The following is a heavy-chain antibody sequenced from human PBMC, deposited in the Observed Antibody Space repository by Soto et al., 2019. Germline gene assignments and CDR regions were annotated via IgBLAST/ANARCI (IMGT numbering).Heavy chain of an antibody. D-gene: IGHD3-16*01. Sequence: QVQLVESGGGVVQPGTSLRLSCVGSGFTFRSYVIHWVRQAPGKGLEWVALTSYDGSNNFYGDSVKGRFTISRDNSRNTVELQMDSLSPEDTALYYCARWGTTGGLDVWGQGTLVSVSS. V-gene: IGHV3-33*05. J-gene: IGHJ4*02. CDR1: GFTFRSYV. CDR2: TSYDGSNN. CDR3: ARWGTTGGLDV.